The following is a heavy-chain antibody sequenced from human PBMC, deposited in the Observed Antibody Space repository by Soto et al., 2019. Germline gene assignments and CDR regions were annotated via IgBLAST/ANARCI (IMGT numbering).Heavy chain of an antibody. CDR1: GLSITDSEMG. D-gene: IGHD2-15*01. CDR3: ARRYLAVAVSPWFDP. Sequence: QVTLKESGPVLVKPTEPLTLRCTVSGLSITDSEMGVSWIRQPPGQPLEWLAHIDSSGEKSYRTFLKSRLAISKDTSQSQIVLTMTNMDPADTATYYCARRYLAVAVSPWFDPWGQGIPVTVSS. J-gene: IGHJ5*02. V-gene: IGHV2-26*01. CDR2: IDSSGEK.